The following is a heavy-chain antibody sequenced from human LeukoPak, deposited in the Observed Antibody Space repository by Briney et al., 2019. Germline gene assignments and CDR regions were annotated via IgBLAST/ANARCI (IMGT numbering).Heavy chain of an antibody. V-gene: IGHV4-59*01. CDR2: IYYSGST. CDR1: GGSISSYY. D-gene: IGHD5-12*01. J-gene: IGHJ3*01. CDR3: ARARDSGYDSDAFDV. Sequence: SETLSLTCNVSGGSISSYYWSWIRQPPGKGPEWIGYIYYSGSTNYNPSLKSRVTISVDTSKNQFSLKLSSVTAADTAVYYCARARDSGYDSDAFDVWGQGTMVTVFS.